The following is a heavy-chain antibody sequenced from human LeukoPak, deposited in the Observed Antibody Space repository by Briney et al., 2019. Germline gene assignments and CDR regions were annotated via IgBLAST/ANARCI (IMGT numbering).Heavy chain of an antibody. CDR3: AKSDIIVVSDAKGNWFDP. Sequence: PGGSLRLSCTASGFTFSGHWIHWVRQAPGMGLVWVSRIYERGTDSMYAESVKGRFTISRDNAKNTLYLQMNNLRTEDMAVYYCAKSDIIVVSDAKGNWFDPWGQGSLVTVSS. V-gene: IGHV3-74*03. CDR2: IYERGTDS. D-gene: IGHD2-2*01. CDR1: GFTFSGHW. J-gene: IGHJ5*02.